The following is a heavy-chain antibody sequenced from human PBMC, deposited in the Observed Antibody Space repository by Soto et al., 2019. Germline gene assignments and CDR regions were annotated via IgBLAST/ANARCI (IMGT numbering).Heavy chain of an antibody. D-gene: IGHD3-10*01. CDR3: ARQYGSGSSYYYGMDV. CDR2: IIPIFGTA. J-gene: IGHJ6*02. Sequence: QVQLVQSGAEVKKPGSSVKVSCKASGGTFSSYAISWVRQAPGRGLEWLGGIIPIFGTADYAQKFQGRVTITADESTSTADMELSSLRSEDTAVYYCARQYGSGSSYYYGMDVCGQGTTVTVSS. V-gene: IGHV1-69*12. CDR1: GGTFSSYA.